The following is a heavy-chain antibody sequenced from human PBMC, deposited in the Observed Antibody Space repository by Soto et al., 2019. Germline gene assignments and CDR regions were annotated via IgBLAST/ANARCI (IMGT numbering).Heavy chain of an antibody. CDR1: GGSVSSGSNY. J-gene: IGHJ5*02. CDR3: ARDRWFDP. Sequence: PSETLSLTCTVSGGSVSSGSNYWNWIRQPPGKGLEWIGYIYYTGSTNYNPSLKSRVTISLDTSKNQFSLKLSSVTAADTAVYYCARDRWFDPWGQGTLVTVSS. CDR2: IYYTGST. V-gene: IGHV4-61*01.